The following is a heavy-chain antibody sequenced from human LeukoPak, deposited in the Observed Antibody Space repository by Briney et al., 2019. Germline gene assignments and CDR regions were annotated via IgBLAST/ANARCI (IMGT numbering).Heavy chain of an antibody. CDR2: FYYSGST. CDR3: ARLVLGSGYYYYYYYMDV. Sequence: SETLSLTCTVSGGSISSSSYYWGWIRQPPGKGLEWIGSFYYSGSTYYNPSLKSRVTISVDTSKNQFSLKLSSVTAADTAVYYCARLVLGSGYYYYYYYMDVWGKGTTVTVSS. D-gene: IGHD3-10*01. V-gene: IGHV4-39*01. CDR1: GGSISSSSYY. J-gene: IGHJ6*03.